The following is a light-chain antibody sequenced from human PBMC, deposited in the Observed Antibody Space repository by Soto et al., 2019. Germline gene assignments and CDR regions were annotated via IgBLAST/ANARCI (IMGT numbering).Light chain of an antibody. Sequence: EVVITQSPATQSVSPGERATLSCRASQSVSSNLAWYQQKPGQAPRLLIYGASTRATGIPARFSGSGSGTEFTLTISSLQSEDFAVYYCQQYNNWPPYTFGQGTK. CDR1: QSVSSN. CDR3: QQYNNWPPYT. V-gene: IGKV3-15*01. CDR2: GAS. J-gene: IGKJ2*01.